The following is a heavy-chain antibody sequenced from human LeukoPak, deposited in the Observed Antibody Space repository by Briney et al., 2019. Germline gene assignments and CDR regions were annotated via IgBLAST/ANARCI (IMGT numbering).Heavy chain of an antibody. D-gene: IGHD6-19*01. J-gene: IGHJ6*02. Sequence: GGSLRLSCAASGFTFSDYYMSWIRQAPGKGLEWVSYISSSGSTIYYADSVKGRFTISRDNAKNSLYLQMNSLRAEDTAVYYCARDNKDSWSSGWHIDYYYGMDVWGQGTTVTVSS. V-gene: IGHV3-11*01. CDR2: ISSSGSTI. CDR1: GFTFSDYY. CDR3: ARDNKDSWSSGWHIDYYYGMDV.